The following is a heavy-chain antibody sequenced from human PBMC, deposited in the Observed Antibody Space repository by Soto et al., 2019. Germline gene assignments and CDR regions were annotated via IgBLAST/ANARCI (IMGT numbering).Heavy chain of an antibody. CDR3: ARDWHYYDSSGHLYGMDV. Sequence: PSETLSLTCTVSGGSISSGGYYWSWNRQQPGKGLEWIGYIYYSGSTYYNPSLKSRVTISVDTSKNQFSLKLSSVTAADTAVYYCARDWHYYDSSGHLYGMDVWGQGTTVTVSS. CDR1: GGSISSGGYY. D-gene: IGHD3-22*01. CDR2: IYYSGST. V-gene: IGHV4-31*03. J-gene: IGHJ6*02.